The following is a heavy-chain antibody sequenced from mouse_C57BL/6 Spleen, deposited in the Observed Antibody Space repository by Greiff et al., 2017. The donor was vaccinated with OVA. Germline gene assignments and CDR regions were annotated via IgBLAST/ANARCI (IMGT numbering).Heavy chain of an antibody. CDR1: GFTFSSYT. CDR3: ARRGYDVGYAMDY. D-gene: IGHD2-2*01. V-gene: IGHV5-9*01. CDR2: ISGGGGNT. Sequence: EVMLVESGGGLVKPGGSLKLSCAASGFTFSSYTMSWVRQTPEKRLEWVATISGGGGNTYYPDSVKGRFTISRDNAKNTLYLQMSSLRSEDTALYYCARRGYDVGYAMDYWGQGTSVTVSS. J-gene: IGHJ4*01.